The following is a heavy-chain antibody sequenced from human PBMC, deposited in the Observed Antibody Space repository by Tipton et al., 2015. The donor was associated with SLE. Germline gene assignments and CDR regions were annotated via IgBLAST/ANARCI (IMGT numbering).Heavy chain of an antibody. D-gene: IGHD2-15*01. J-gene: IGHJ4*02. CDR1: GFTVSYNY. CDR3: AREGRGGDFDS. V-gene: IGHV3-66*01. CDR2: IYSAGST. Sequence: GSLRLSCAASGFTVSYNYMAWVRQAPGKGLEWVSSIYSAGSTYYADSVKGRFVISRENSKNTLYLQVNSLRAEDTAVYYWAREGRGGDFDSWGQGNLVTVAA.